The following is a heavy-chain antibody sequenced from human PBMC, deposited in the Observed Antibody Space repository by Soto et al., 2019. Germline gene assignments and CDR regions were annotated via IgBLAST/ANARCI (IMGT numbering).Heavy chain of an antibody. V-gene: IGHV3-7*04. Sequence: EVQLVQSGGGVVQPGESLRLSCAASGFSFSSYWMSWVRQAPGKGLEWLASIKQDGSEEYSVDSVKGRFTISRDSAKTSLYLQMNSLGAEDTAVYYCARDFDRTPGIYWGQGTLVTVSS. J-gene: IGHJ4*02. CDR3: ARDFDRTPGIY. D-gene: IGHD3-9*01. CDR1: GFSFSSYW. CDR2: IKQDGSEE.